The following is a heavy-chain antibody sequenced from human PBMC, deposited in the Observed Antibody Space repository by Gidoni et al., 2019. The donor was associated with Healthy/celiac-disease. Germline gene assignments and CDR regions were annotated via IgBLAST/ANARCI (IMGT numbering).Heavy chain of an antibody. D-gene: IGHD4-17*01. Sequence: QVQLVQSGAEVKKPGSSVKVSCQASGGPFSSYAISWVRQAPGQGLEWMGGIIPIFVTANYAQKFQGRVTITADESTSTAYMELSSLRSEDTAVYYCARDPYYGAHDAFDIWGQGTMVTVSS. CDR3: ARDPYYGAHDAFDI. V-gene: IGHV1-69*01. CDR1: GGPFSSYA. CDR2: IIPIFVTA. J-gene: IGHJ3*02.